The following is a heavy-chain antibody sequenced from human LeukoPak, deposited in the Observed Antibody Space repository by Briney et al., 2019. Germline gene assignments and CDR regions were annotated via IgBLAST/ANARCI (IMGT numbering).Heavy chain of an antibody. D-gene: IGHD4-23*01. J-gene: IGHJ3*02. CDR2: IYTSGST. V-gene: IGHV4-61*02. CDR3: ARHAYGGNLFRVAFDI. Sequence: SETLSLTCTVSGGSISSGSYYWSWIRQPAGKGLEWIGRIYTSGSTNYNPPLKSRVTISVDTSKNQFSLKLSSVTAADTAVYYCARHAYGGNLFRVAFDIWGQGTMVTVSS. CDR1: GGSISSGSYY.